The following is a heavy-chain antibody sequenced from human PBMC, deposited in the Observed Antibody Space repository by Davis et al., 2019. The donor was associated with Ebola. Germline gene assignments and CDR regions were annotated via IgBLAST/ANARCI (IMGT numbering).Heavy chain of an antibody. CDR3: AKVKGPSKS. CDR1: GFTFSSYA. Sequence: GESLKIPCAASGFTFSSYAMSWVRQAPGKGLEWVSAISGSGGSTYYADSVKGRFTISRDNSKNTLYLQMNSLRAEDTAVYYCAKVKGPSKSWGQGTLVTVSS. D-gene: IGHD2-2*01. J-gene: IGHJ4*02. CDR2: ISGSGGST. V-gene: IGHV3-23*01.